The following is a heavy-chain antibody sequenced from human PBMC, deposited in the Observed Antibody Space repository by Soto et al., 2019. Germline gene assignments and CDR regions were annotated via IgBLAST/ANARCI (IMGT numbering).Heavy chain of an antibody. CDR1: GYTFTTYD. CDR3: ARGRGYDASFAY. Sequence: QVQLVQSGAEVQKPGASVKVSCKASGYTFTTYDINWVRQATGQGLEWMGWMNPNSGDTGYAQKFQGRVTMTRNTSISTAYMELSSLRSEDTAVYYCARGRGYDASFAYWGQGTLVTVSS. D-gene: IGHD5-12*01. V-gene: IGHV1-8*01. J-gene: IGHJ4*02. CDR2: MNPNSGDT.